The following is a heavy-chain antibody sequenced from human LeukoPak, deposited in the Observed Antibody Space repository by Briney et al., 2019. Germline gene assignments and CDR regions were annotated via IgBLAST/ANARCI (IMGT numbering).Heavy chain of an antibody. CDR3: AKDRRITIFGVVIPKGPDAFDI. V-gene: IGHV3-23*01. D-gene: IGHD3-3*01. Sequence: PGGSLRLSCAASGFTFSSYAMSWVRQAPGKGLEWVPAISGSGGSTYYADSVKGRFTISRDNSKNTLYLQMNSLRAEDTAVYYCAKDRRITIFGVVIPKGPDAFDIWGQGTMVTVSS. CDR2: ISGSGGST. J-gene: IGHJ3*02. CDR1: GFTFSSYA.